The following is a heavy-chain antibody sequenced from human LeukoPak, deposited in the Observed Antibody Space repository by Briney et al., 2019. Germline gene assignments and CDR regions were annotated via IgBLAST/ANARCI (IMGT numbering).Heavy chain of an antibody. CDR2: ISGSGGVI. J-gene: IGHJ6*03. CDR1: GFTFNNFG. V-gene: IGHV3-23*01. Sequence: GGSLRLSCAASGFTFNNFGMSWVRQAPGKGLEWVSAISGSGGVIHYADSVKGRFTISRDNSRKTVYLQMNSLRVEDTAVYYCARDLRLRSPYYYMDVWGKGTTVTISS. D-gene: IGHD4-17*01. CDR3: ARDLRLRSPYYYMDV.